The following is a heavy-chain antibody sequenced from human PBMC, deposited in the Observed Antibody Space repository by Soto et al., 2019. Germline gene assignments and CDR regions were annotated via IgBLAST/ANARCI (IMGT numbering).Heavy chain of an antibody. CDR1: GGSFSGYY. CDR3: ARNEGPGHKGYYYYGMDV. CDR2: IYYSGST. J-gene: IGHJ6*02. Sequence: PSETLSLTCAVYGGSFSGYYWSWIRQPPGKGLEWIGYIYYSGSTNYNPSLKSRVTISVDTSKNQFSLKLSSVTAADTAVYYCARNEGPGHKGYYYYGMDVCGQGNTVTVS. V-gene: IGHV4-59*08.